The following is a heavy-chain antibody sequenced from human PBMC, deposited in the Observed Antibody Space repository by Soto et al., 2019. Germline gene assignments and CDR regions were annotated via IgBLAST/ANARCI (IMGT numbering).Heavy chain of an antibody. J-gene: IGHJ6*02. CDR2: MNPNSGNT. CDR1: GYTFTSYD. D-gene: IGHD6-13*01. Sequence: GASVKVSCKASGYTFTSYDINWVRQATGQGLEWMGWMNPNSGNTGYAQKFQGRVTMTRNTSISTAYMELSSLRSEDTAVYYCARVGSAAAEYYGMDVWGQGTTVTVSS. CDR3: ARVGSAAAEYYGMDV. V-gene: IGHV1-8*01.